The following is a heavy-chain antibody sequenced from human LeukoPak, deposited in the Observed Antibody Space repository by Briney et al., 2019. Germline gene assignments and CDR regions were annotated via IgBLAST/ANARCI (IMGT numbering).Heavy chain of an antibody. Sequence: SETLSLTCTVSGDSISNYYWSWIRQSPGKGLEWIGYIYYSGSTNYNPSLKSRVTISVDTSKNQFSLKLGSVTAADTAVYYCARETCSGGSCFQFDFWGQGTLVTVSS. CDR2: IYYSGST. CDR1: GDSISNYY. V-gene: IGHV4-59*01. D-gene: IGHD2-15*01. J-gene: IGHJ4*02. CDR3: ARETCSGGSCFQFDF.